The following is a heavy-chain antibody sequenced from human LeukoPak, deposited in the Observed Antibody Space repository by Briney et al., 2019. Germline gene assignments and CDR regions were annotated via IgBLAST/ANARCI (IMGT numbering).Heavy chain of an antibody. CDR3: ARALKIAAADLDY. CDR1: GYTFTSYG. CDR2: ISAYNGNT. V-gene: IGHV1-18*01. Sequence: ASVKVSCKASGYTFTSYGISWVRQAPGRGLEWMGWISAYNGNTNYAQKLQGRVTMTTDTSTSTVYMELRSLRSDDTAVYYCARALKIAAADLDYWGQGTLVTVSS. D-gene: IGHD6-13*01. J-gene: IGHJ4*02.